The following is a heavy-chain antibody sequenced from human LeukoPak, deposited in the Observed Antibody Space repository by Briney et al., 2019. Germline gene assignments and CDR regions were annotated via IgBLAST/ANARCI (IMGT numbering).Heavy chain of an antibody. CDR2: INSDGSST. J-gene: IGHJ4*02. D-gene: IGHD1-26*01. Sequence: PGGSLRLSCAASGFTFSSRWMHWVRQVPGEGLVWVSRINSDGSSTAYADSVKGRFTISRDNAKNTPYLQMKSLRVEDTAVYYCGRALGSPLDYWGQGTLVTVSS. V-gene: IGHV3-74*01. CDR3: GRALGSPLDY. CDR1: GFTFSSRW.